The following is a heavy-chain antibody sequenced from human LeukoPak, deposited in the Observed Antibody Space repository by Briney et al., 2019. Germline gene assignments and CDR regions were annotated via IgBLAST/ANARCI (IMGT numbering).Heavy chain of an antibody. D-gene: IGHD6-13*01. CDR1: GFSLDTSGMC. CDR3: ARMLTSTWDLDY. J-gene: IGHJ4*02. Sequence: ESGPTLVNPTQTLTLTCTFSGFSLDTSGMCVNWIRQPPGEALEWLARIDWDDDKYYSTSLRTRLTISKDTSKNQVVLTMTNIDPVDTATYYCARMLTSTWDLDYWGQGTLVTVSS. CDR2: IDWDDDK. V-gene: IGHV2-70*11.